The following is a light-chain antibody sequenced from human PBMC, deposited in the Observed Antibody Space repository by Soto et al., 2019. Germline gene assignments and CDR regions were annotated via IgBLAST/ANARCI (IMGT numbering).Light chain of an antibody. CDR2: DVS. CDR3: SSCTSSNTFV. J-gene: IGLJ1*01. V-gene: IGLV2-14*03. CDR1: RSDVVSHNC. Sequence: QSALTNLASLSGPPGQSFTISCTGTRSDVVSHNCASWYQQHPGKAPKLLIYDVSNRPSGVSYRFSGSKSGNTASLTISGLQAEDEADYYCSSCTSSNTFVFGTGTKVTVL.